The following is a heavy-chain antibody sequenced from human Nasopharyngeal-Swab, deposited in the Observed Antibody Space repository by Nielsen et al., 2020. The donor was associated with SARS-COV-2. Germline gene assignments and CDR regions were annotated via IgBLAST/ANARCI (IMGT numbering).Heavy chain of an antibody. V-gene: IGHV3-21*01. J-gene: IGHJ3*02. Sequence: GESLKISCAASGFTFSSYSMNWVRQAPGKGPEWVSSISRSGAYIFYTESVEGRFTISRDNADNSLYLQMNNLRAEDTAVYYCARGAEVEWQRFSESDIWGQGTMVTVSS. CDR3: ARGAEVEWQRFSESDI. CDR2: ISRSGAYI. D-gene: IGHD5-12*01. CDR1: GFTFSSYS.